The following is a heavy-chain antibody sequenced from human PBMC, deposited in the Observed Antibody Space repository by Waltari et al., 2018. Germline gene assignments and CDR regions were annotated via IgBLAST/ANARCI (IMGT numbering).Heavy chain of an antibody. V-gene: IGHV1-8*01. J-gene: IGHJ5*02. D-gene: IGHD6-13*01. CDR1: GSTFTSYH. CDR3: ARGAATGKGANWFDP. Sequence: QVQLVQSGAEVKQPGASGKVSCRASGSTFTSYHSNWVRQATEQGPEWMGRSKPNTGNPGYAPKFQDIVPMASNTAIRAAYLGQSSLTSEDTAVYYSARGAATGKGANWFDPWGQGTLGTVSS. CDR2: SKPNTGNP.